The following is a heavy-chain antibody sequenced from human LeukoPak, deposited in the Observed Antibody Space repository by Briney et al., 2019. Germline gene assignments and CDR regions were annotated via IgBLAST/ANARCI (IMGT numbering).Heavy chain of an antibody. V-gene: IGHV4-34*01. J-gene: IGHJ4*02. CDR1: GGTFSGYY. CDR3: ARGVDDY. CDR2: INHSGST. Sequence: PSETLSLTCAVYGGTFSGYYWSWIRQPPGKGLEWIGEINHSGSTNYNPSLKSRVTISVDTSKNQFSLKLSSVTAADTAVYYCARGVDDYWGQGTQVTVSS.